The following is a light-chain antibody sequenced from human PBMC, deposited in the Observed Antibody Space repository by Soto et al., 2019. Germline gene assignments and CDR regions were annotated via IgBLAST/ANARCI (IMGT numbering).Light chain of an antibody. CDR1: QSVLYSSNNKNY. CDR3: QQYFSFPWT. V-gene: IGKV4-1*01. J-gene: IGKJ1*01. Sequence: DIVMTQSPDSLAVSLGERATINYKSSQSVLYSSNNKNYLAWYQQRPGQPPNLLIYWASTRESGVPDRLSGSGSGTDFTLTISSLQAEDVAIYYCQQYFSFPWTFGQGTKVEIK. CDR2: WAS.